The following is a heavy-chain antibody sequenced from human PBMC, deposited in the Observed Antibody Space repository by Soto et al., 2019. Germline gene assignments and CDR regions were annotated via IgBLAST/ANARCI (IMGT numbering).Heavy chain of an antibody. J-gene: IGHJ4*02. D-gene: IGHD3-22*01. CDR3: ARDHYYDSSGYYKDFDY. CDR2: ISAYNGNT. CDR1: GYTFTSYG. Sequence: QVQLVQSGAEVKKPGASVKVSCKASGYTFTSYGISWVRQVPGQGLEWMGRISAYNGNTNYAQKLQGRVTLTTDTSXSKXYMELRSLRSDDTAVYYCARDHYYDSSGYYKDFDYWGQGTLVTVSS. V-gene: IGHV1-18*01.